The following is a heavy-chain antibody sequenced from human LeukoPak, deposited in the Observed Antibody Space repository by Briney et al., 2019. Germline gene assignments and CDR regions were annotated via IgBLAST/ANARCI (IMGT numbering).Heavy chain of an antibody. D-gene: IGHD2-2*01. CDR2: IYTRGST. J-gene: IGHJ6*02. Sequence: PSETLSLTCTVSGGSISSGSYYWSWIRQPAGKGLEWIGRIYTRGSTNYNPSLKSRVTISVDTSKNQFSLKLSSVTAADTAVYYCAGGEVVPAASYGMDVWGQGTTVTVSS. V-gene: IGHV4-61*02. CDR1: GGSISSGSYY. CDR3: AGGEVVPAASYGMDV.